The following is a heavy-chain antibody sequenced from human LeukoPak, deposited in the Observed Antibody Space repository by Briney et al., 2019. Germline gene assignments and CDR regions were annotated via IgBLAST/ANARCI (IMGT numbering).Heavy chain of an antibody. V-gene: IGHV3-64D*06. Sequence: GGSLRLSCSASEFPFSSYAMHWVRQAPGKGLEYVAGINSNGGSTFYADSVKGRFTMSGDNSKNTLYLQMSSLRAEDTAVYYCVKGTSTKYYYYGMDVWGQGTTVTVSS. CDR3: VKGTSTKYYYYGMDV. D-gene: IGHD2-2*01. J-gene: IGHJ6*02. CDR2: INSNGGST. CDR1: EFPFSSYA.